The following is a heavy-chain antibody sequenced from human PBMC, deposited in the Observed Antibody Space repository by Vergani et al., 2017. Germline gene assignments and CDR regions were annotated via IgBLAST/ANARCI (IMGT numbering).Heavy chain of an antibody. CDR1: GGSISSGIYY. V-gene: IGHV4-61*02. J-gene: IGHJ3*02. D-gene: IGHD5-18*01. CDR2: IYTSGST. CDR3: ARDDALNTAMVNDAFDI. Sequence: QVQLQESGPGLVKPSQTLSLTCTVSGGSISSGIYYWSWIRQPAGKGLEWIGRIYTSGSTNYNPSLKSRVTISVDTSKNQFSLKLSSVTAADTAVYYCARDDALNTAMVNDAFDIWGQGTMVTVSS.